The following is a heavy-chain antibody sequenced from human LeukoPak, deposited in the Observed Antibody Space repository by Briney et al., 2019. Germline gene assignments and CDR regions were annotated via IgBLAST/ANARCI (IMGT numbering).Heavy chain of an antibody. J-gene: IGHJ4*02. V-gene: IGHV1-18*01. Sequence: GASVKVSCTASGYTFSGNGISWVRQAPGQGLEWMGWIGGYNGNTNYAEKFQGRVTMTTDTSTSTVHMHLRSLRLDDTAVYYCAREIGAEIDYWGQGTLVIVSS. CDR1: GYTFSGNG. CDR3: AREIGAEIDY. CDR2: IGGYNGNT. D-gene: IGHD3-10*01.